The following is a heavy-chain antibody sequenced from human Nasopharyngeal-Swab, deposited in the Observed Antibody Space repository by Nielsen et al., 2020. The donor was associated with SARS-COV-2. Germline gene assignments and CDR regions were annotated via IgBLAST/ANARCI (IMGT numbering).Heavy chain of an antibody. J-gene: IGHJ4*02. Sequence: GGSLRLSCAASGFTFSSYGMHWARQAPGKGLEWVAVIWYDGSNKYYADSVKGRFTISRDNSKNTLYLQMNSLRAEDTAVYYCARDYYDSSGYYYFDYWGQGTLVTVSS. CDR3: ARDYYDSSGYYYFDY. CDR1: GFTFSSYG. D-gene: IGHD3-22*01. V-gene: IGHV3-33*01. CDR2: IWYDGSNK.